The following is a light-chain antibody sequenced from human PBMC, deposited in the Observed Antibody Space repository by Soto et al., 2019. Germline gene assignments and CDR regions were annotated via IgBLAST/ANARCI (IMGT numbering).Light chain of an antibody. CDR3: QKYDRAPFT. J-gene: IGKJ3*01. CDR2: GAS. CDR1: QGMSNY. V-gene: IGKV1-27*01. Sequence: DIQMTKSPSSLSAYLGDRVTITCRASQGMSNYLAWYQQKPGRLPKLLLFGASTLRCGVPARFSGSGSGTLFTRPINVRLPEDIATYYFQKYDRAPFTGGTGTKVDFK.